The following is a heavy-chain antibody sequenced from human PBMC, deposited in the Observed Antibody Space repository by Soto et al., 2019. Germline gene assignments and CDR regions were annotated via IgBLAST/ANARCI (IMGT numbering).Heavy chain of an antibody. J-gene: IGHJ4*02. V-gene: IGHV4-39*01. CDR3: ARHSGSYYAGFYY. CDR1: GSSISSSSYY. Sequence: SETLSLTCTVSGSSISSSSYYWGWIRQPPGKGLEWIGSIYYSGSTYYNPSLKSRVTISVDTSKNQFSLKLSSVTAADTAVYYCARHSGSYYAGFYYWGQGTLDTVSS. D-gene: IGHD1-26*01. CDR2: IYYSGST.